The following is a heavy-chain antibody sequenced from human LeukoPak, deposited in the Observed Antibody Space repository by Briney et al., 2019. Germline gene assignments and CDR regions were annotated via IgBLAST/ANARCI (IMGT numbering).Heavy chain of an antibody. Sequence: GGSLRLSCAASGFTFSSYGMSWVRQAPGKGLEWVSAISGSGGSTYYADSVKGRFTISRDNSKNTLYLQMNSLRAEDTAVYYCAKDRGHGGGNFDYWGQGTLVTVSS. J-gene: IGHJ4*02. CDR3: AKDRGHGGGNFDY. CDR2: ISGSGGST. D-gene: IGHD2-15*01. V-gene: IGHV3-23*01. CDR1: GFTFSSYG.